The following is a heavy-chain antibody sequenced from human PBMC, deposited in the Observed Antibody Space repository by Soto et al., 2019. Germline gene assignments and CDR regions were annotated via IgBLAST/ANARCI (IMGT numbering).Heavy chain of an antibody. V-gene: IGHV3-15*01. J-gene: IGHJ4*02. D-gene: IGHD6-19*01. CDR3: ATTYSSAFWDYFDY. Sequence: EVPLVESGGGLVKPGGSLRLSCAASRFTFKNAWMAWVRQVPGRRLEWVGRIKSKSDGGTTDYAAPVKDRFTISRDDSRNTLYLQMNSLKSEDTGVYYCATTYSSAFWDYFDYWGQGSLVTVSS. CDR1: RFTFKNAW. CDR2: IKSKSDGGTT.